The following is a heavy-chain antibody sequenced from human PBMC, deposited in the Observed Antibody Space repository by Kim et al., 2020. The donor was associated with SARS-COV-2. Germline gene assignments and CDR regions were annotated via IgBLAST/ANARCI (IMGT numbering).Heavy chain of an antibody. CDR3: ARDIKLLDYYGSGSYSIFDY. V-gene: IGHV1-18*01. Sequence: ASVKVSCKASGYTFTSYGISWVRQAPGQGLEWMGWISAYNGNTNYAQKLQGRVTMTTDTSTSTAYMELRSLRSDDTAVYYCARDIKLLDYYGSGSYSIFDYWGQGTLVTVSS. J-gene: IGHJ4*02. CDR2: ISAYNGNT. CDR1: GYTFTSYG. D-gene: IGHD3-10*01.